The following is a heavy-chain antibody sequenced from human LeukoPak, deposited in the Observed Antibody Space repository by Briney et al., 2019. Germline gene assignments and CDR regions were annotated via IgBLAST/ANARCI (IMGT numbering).Heavy chain of an antibody. V-gene: IGHV1-69*06. CDR3: ARAKSYYDILTGYPDNWFDP. J-gene: IGHJ5*02. Sequence: ASVKVSCKASGDTFSGYAISWVRQAPGQGLEWMGGIIPNIGTANYAQKFQGRVTITADKSTSTAYMELSSLRSEDTAVYYCARAKSYYDILTGYPDNWFDPWGQGTLVTVSS. D-gene: IGHD3-9*01. CDR2: IIPNIGTA. CDR1: GDTFSGYA.